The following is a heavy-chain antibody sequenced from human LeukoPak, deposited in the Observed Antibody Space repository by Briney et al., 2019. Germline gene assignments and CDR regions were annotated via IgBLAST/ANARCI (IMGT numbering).Heavy chain of an antibody. CDR2: GHT. V-gene: IGHV4-4*07. J-gene: IGHJ4*02. CDR3: ARDPIDENGRVGATMGNIDY. Sequence: GHTNYNPSLKSRVTMSVDTSRNQFSLKLTSVTAEDTAVYYCARDPIDENGRVGATMGNIDYWGQGTLVTVSS. D-gene: IGHD1-26*01.